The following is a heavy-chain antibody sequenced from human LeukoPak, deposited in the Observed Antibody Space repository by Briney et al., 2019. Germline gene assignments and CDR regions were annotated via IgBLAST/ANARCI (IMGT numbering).Heavy chain of an antibody. J-gene: IGHJ4*02. Sequence: GGSLRLSCAASGFTFSSHGMHWVRQAPGKGLEWVAVIWYDGSNKYYADSVKGRFTISRDNSKNTLYLQMNSLRAEDTAVYYCARDIRYFDWSYFDYWGQGTLVTVSS. CDR2: IWYDGSNK. CDR1: GFTFSSHG. V-gene: IGHV3-33*01. D-gene: IGHD3-9*01. CDR3: ARDIRYFDWSYFDY.